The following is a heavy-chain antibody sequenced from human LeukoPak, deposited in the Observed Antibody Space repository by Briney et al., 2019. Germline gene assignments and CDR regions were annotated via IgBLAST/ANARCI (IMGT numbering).Heavy chain of an antibody. CDR3: AGARYVNSFYAFDI. CDR2: LSKSGNT. CDR1: GGSISSYY. V-gene: IGHV4-59*01. D-gene: IGHD3-9*01. J-gene: IGHJ3*02. Sequence: SETLSLTCTVSGGSISSYYWSWIRLPPGKGLEWIGYLSKSGNTNYSPFLKSRVTIFGDTSKNQFFLKLSSVTAADTAVYYCAGARYVNSFYAFDIWGQGTLVTASS.